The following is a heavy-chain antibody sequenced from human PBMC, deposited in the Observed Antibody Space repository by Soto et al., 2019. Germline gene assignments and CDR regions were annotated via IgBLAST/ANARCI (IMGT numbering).Heavy chain of an antibody. CDR1: GGSFSGYY. J-gene: IGHJ2*01. D-gene: IGHD4-17*01. V-gene: IGHV4-34*01. CDR2: INHSGST. CDR3: ARADYGDYIHFDL. Sequence: SETLSLTCAVYGGSFSGYYWSWIRQPPGKGLEWIGEINHSGSTNYNPSLKSRVTISVDTSKNQFSLKLSSVTAADTAVYYCARADYGDYIHFDLWGRGTLVTVSS.